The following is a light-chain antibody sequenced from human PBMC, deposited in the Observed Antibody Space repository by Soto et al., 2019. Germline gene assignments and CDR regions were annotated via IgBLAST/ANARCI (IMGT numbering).Light chain of an antibody. J-gene: IGKJ1*01. Sequence: IVLTQSPAILSLSPGETATLSCRASQSVSSYLAWYQQKPGQAPRLLMFDASKRATGIPGRFSGSGSGTDFTLTISTLEPEDFAVYYCQQGSSRPPTFGQGTKVEIK. CDR1: QSVSSY. V-gene: IGKV3-11*01. CDR3: QQGSSRPPT. CDR2: DAS.